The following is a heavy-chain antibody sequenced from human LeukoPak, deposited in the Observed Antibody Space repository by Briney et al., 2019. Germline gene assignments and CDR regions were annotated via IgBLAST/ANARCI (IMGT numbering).Heavy chain of an antibody. CDR1: GGSISNNY. Sequence: SETLSLTCTVSGGSISNNYWSWFRQPPGKGLEWIGYIYYSGSTNYNPSLKSRVTISVDTSKSQFSLKLSSVAAADTAVYYCASHKGFWGQGTLVTVSS. CDR3: ASHKGF. J-gene: IGHJ4*02. V-gene: IGHV4-59*01. CDR2: IYYSGST.